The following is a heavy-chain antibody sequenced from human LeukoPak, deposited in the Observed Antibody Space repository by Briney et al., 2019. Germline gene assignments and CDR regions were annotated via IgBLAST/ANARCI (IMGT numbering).Heavy chain of an antibody. V-gene: IGHV3-53*01. D-gene: IGHD3-22*01. J-gene: IGHJ4*02. CDR1: GFTVSSNY. Sequence: PGGSRRLSCAASGFTVSSNYMSWVRQAPGKGLEWVSVIYSVGITYYTDSVKGRFTISRDNSKNTLYLQMNSLRAEHTAVYYCASVYYDSSGYYDYWGQGTLVTVSS. CDR3: ASVYYDSSGYYDY. CDR2: IYSVGIT.